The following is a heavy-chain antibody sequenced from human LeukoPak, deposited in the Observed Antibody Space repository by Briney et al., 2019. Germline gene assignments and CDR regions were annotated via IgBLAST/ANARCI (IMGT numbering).Heavy chain of an antibody. D-gene: IGHD3-10*01. Sequence: GESLTIPCKGSGYSFTSYCIGWVRQMPGKGLEWMGIIYPGDSDTRYSPSFQGQVTISADKASSTAYLQWSSLQASDTAMYYCARDPNYYGSGSYYNPPGCFDYWGQGTLVTVSS. CDR2: IYPGDSDT. V-gene: IGHV5-51*01. CDR1: GYSFTSYC. J-gene: IGHJ4*02. CDR3: ARDPNYYGSGSYYNPPGCFDY.